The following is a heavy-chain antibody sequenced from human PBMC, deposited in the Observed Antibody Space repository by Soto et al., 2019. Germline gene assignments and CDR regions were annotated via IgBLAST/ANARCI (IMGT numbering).Heavy chain of an antibody. J-gene: IGHJ4*02. CDR3: AGLFWSGYYPERLVY. Sequence: SETLSLTCTVSGGSISSSSYYWGWILQPPGKGLEWIGSIYYSGSTYYNPSLKSRVTISVDTSKNQFSLKLSSVTAADTAVYYCAGLFWSGYYPERLVYWGQGTLVTVSS. D-gene: IGHD3-3*01. CDR2: IYYSGST. V-gene: IGHV4-39*01. CDR1: GGSISSSSYY.